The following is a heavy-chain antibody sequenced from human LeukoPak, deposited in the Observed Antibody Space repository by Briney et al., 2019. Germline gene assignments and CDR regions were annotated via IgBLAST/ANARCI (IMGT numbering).Heavy chain of an antibody. CDR1: GGSISGSNYY. Sequence: SETLSLTCTVSGGSISGSNYYWGWIRQPPGMGLEWIGSIYYSGRTYYNPSLKSRVTISVDTSNNHFSLRLSSVTAAETAVYYCARHEEEDGYNAKTFHYWGQGTLVTVSS. V-gene: IGHV4-39*01. CDR2: IYYSGRT. D-gene: IGHD5-24*01. J-gene: IGHJ4*02. CDR3: ARHEEEDGYNAKTFHY.